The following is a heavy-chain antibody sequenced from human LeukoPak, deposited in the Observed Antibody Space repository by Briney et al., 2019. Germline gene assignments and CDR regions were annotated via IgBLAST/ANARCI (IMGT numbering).Heavy chain of an antibody. Sequence: PSETLSLTCTVSGGSTSSGSYYWSWIRQPAGKGLEWIGRIYTSGSTNYNPSLKSRVTISVDTSKNQFSLKLSSVTAADTAVYYCARESGFRNIWGQGTMVTVSS. CDR3: ARESGFRNI. D-gene: IGHD1-14*01. CDR2: IYTSGST. V-gene: IGHV4-61*02. CDR1: GGSTSSGSYY. J-gene: IGHJ3*02.